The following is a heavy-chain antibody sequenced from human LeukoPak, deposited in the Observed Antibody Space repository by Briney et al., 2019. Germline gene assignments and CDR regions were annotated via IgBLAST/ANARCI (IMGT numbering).Heavy chain of an antibody. CDR2: IYYSGST. J-gene: IGHJ4*02. Sequence: SETLSLTCTVSGDSSGSYSWSWIRQPPGRGLEWIGFIYYSGSTNYNPSLRGRVSMSIDTSKNQFSLKLSSVTAADTAVYYCARSKGIAARTPFDYWGQGTLVTVSS. CDR3: ARSKGIAARTPFDY. CDR1: GDSSGSYS. V-gene: IGHV4-59*01. D-gene: IGHD6-6*01.